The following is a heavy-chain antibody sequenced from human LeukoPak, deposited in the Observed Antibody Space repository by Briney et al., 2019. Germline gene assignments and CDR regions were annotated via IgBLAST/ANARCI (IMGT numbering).Heavy chain of an antibody. J-gene: IGHJ4*02. Sequence: PGVSMRLSCAASGLTFSSYAGSWLRQAPGKGLEWVSTISNSAGSTYYAYSVEGRFTISRDNSKNSLYLQMNSMRALNTPEYYYSSRLYAADYGDYVVDYWGQGTLVTVSS. CDR3: SSRLYAADYGDYVVDY. D-gene: IGHD4-17*01. CDR1: GLTFSSYA. V-gene: IGHV3-23*01. CDR2: ISNSAGST.